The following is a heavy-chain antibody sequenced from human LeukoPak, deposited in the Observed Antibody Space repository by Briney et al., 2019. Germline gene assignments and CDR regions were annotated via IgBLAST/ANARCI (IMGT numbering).Heavy chain of an antibody. CDR3: AKVPSRSGGSCYFDY. V-gene: IGHV3-23*01. CDR2: ISGSGGST. D-gene: IGHD2-15*01. J-gene: IGHJ4*02. Sequence: PGGSLRLSCAASGFTFSSYGMSWVRQAPGKGLEWVSAISGSGGSTYYADSVKGRFTISRDNSKNTLYLQMNSLRAEDTAVYYCAKVPSRSGGSCYFDYWGQGTLVTVSS. CDR1: GFTFSSYG.